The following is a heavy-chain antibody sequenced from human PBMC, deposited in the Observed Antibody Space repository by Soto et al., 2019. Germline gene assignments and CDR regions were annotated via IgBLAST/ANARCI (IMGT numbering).Heavy chain of an antibody. CDR2: MNPGSGDT. V-gene: IGHV1-8*01. D-gene: IGHD3-16*01. J-gene: IGHJ5*02. Sequence: QVTLVQSGAEVREPGASVKVSCKASGYSFTNNDVSWVRQATGQGLEWMGWMNPGSGDTGYAQKFQGRVTMTRDISIATAYMELSSLRSDDTAIYYCARMATFGSLNWFDPWGQGTLVTVSS. CDR1: GYSFTNND. CDR3: ARMATFGSLNWFDP.